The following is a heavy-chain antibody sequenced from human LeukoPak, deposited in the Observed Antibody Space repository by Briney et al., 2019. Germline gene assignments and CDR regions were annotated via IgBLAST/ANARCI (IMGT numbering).Heavy chain of an antibody. J-gene: IGHJ4*02. D-gene: IGHD3-3*01. CDR2: ISTRSSYI. Sequence: GGSLRLSCAASGFTFSTYDMNWVRQPPGRGLEWVSPISTRSSYIYHADSVKGRFTISRDNAKNSLYLQMNSLRAEDTAVYYCAVGFWSGFDYWGQGTLVTVSS. V-gene: IGHV3-21*01. CDR3: AVGFWSGFDY. CDR1: GFTFSTYD.